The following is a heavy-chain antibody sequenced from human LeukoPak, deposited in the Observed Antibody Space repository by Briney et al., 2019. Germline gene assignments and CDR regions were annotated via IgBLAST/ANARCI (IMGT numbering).Heavy chain of an antibody. CDR3: ARGDDSSGYYYEGSYYFDY. J-gene: IGHJ4*02. Sequence: GGSLRLSCAASGFSFRISSMSWVRQAPGKGPEWVSSISSSSSYIYYADSVKGRFTISRDNAKNSLYLQMNSLRAEDTAVYYCARGDDSSGYYYEGSYYFDYWGQGTLVTVSS. CDR2: ISSSSSYI. V-gene: IGHV3-21*04. CDR1: GFSFRISS. D-gene: IGHD3-22*01.